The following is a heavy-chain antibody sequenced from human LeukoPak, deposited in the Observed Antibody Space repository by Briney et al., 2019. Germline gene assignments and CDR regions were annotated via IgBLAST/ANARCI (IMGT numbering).Heavy chain of an antibody. CDR3: ARSPGNWEEVGWFDP. CDR2: IYSGGST. D-gene: IGHD7-27*01. V-gene: IGHV3-66*02. J-gene: IGHJ5*02. Sequence: GASLRLSCAASGFTVSSNYMSWVRQAPGKGLEWVSVIYSGGSTYYADSVKGRFTISRDNSKNTLYLQMNSLRAEDTAVYYCARSPGNWEEVGWFDPWGQGTLVTVSS. CDR1: GFTVSSNY.